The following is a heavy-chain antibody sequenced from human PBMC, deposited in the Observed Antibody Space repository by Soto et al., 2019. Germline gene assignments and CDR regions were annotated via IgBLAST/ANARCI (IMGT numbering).Heavy chain of an antibody. J-gene: IGHJ5*02. CDR2: IYATGTT. Sequence: SETLSLTCTVSGASISGFYWSWIRKYAGKGLEWIGRIYATGTTDYNPSLKSRVMMSVDTSKKQFSLKLRSVPAADTAVYYCVRDGTKTLRDWFDPWGQGISVTVSS. CDR3: VRDGTKTLRDWFDP. CDR1: GASISGFY. V-gene: IGHV4-4*07. D-gene: IGHD1-1*01.